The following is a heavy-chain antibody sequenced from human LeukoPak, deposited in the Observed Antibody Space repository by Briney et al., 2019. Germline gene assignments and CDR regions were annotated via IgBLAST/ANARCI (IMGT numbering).Heavy chain of an antibody. CDR1: GFSLSTSGMC. CDR2: IDWDDDK. V-gene: IGHV2-70*11. Sequence: SGPALVKPTQTLTLTCTFSGFSLSTSGMCVSWIRQPPGKALEWLARIDWDDDKYYSTSLKTRLTISKDTSKNQAVLTMTNMDPVDTATYYCARLIVVVPAARGVGSVYGMDVWGQGTTVTVSS. CDR3: ARLIVVVPAARGVGSVYGMDV. J-gene: IGHJ6*02. D-gene: IGHD2-2*01.